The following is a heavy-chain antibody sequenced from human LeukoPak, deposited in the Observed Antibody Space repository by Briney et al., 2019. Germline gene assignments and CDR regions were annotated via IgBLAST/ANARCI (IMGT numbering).Heavy chain of an antibody. CDR3: ARRFRGQYGMDV. CDR2: INHSGST. V-gene: IGHV4-34*01. D-gene: IGHD2-15*01. CDR1: GGSFSGYY. J-gene: IGHJ6*02. Sequence: SETLSLTCAVYGGSFSGYYWSWIRQPPGKGLEWIGEINHSGSTNYNPSLKSRVTISVDTSKNQFSLKLSSVTAADTAVYYCARRFRGQYGMDVWGQGTTVTVSS.